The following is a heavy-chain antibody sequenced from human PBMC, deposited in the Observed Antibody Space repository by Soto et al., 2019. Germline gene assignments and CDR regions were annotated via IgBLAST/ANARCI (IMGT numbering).Heavy chain of an antibody. CDR1: GFTFSSYG. D-gene: IGHD6-13*01. CDR3: AHEQQLVFQH. CDR2: IWYDGSNK. J-gene: IGHJ1*01. V-gene: IGHV3-33*06. Sequence: QVQLVESGGGVVQPGRSLRLSCAASGFTFSSYGMHWVRQAPGKGLEWVAVIWYDGSNKYYADSVKGRFTISRDNSKNALYLQMNSLRAEDTAVYYCAHEQQLVFQHWGQGTLVTVSS.